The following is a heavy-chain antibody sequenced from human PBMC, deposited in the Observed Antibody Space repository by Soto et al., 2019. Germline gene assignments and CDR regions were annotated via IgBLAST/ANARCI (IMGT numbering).Heavy chain of an antibody. V-gene: IGHV2-26*01. D-gene: IGHD5-12*01. Sequence: QVTLKESGPVLVKPTETLTLTCTVSGFSLSNARMGVSWIRQPPGKALAWLAHIFSNDDKSYSTTLKSRHTIAKDTSKSKVVLTVTNITSVDTATYYCARITGEGYNRAHDYWGQGTLVTVFS. CDR1: GFSLSNARMG. CDR2: IFSNDDK. CDR3: ARITGEGYNRAHDY. J-gene: IGHJ4*02.